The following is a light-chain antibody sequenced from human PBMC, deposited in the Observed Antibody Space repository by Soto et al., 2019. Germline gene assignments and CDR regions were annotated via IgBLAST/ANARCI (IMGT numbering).Light chain of an antibody. Sequence: DIQMTQSPSTLSASVGDRVTITCRASQNINNWLAWYQQKPGKAPKLLIYSASSLENGVASRFSGRGSGTDFIFTTTSLQPDDFATYYCQQYSSDSTFGQGTKVEIK. CDR1: QNINNW. V-gene: IGKV1-5*03. CDR2: SAS. CDR3: QQYSSDST. J-gene: IGKJ1*01.